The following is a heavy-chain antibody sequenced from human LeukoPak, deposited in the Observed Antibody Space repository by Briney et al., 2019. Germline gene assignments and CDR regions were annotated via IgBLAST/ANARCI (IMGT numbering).Heavy chain of an antibody. Sequence: ASVKVSCKASGYTFTGYYMHWVRQAPGQGLEWMGWINPNSGGTNYAQKFQGRVTMTRDTSTSTAYMELSRLRSDDTAVYYCARALYSSSSLGNDYWGQGTLVTVSS. CDR3: ARALYSSSSLGNDY. V-gene: IGHV1-2*02. J-gene: IGHJ4*02. D-gene: IGHD6-6*01. CDR2: INPNSGGT. CDR1: GYTFTGYY.